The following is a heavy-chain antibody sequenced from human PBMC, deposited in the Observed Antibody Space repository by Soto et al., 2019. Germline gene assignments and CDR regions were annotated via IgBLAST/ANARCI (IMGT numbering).Heavy chain of an antibody. CDR3: ARFAAAAETYPHTTYNWFDP. Sequence: QVQLQESGPGLVKPSETLSLTCTVSGGSISSYYWSWIRHPPGKGLEWIGYIYYSGSTNYNPSLKSRVTISVDTSKNQFSLKLSSVTAADTAVYYCARFAAAAETYPHTTYNWFDPWGQGTLVTVSS. CDR1: GGSISSYY. CDR2: IYYSGST. J-gene: IGHJ5*02. V-gene: IGHV4-59*08. D-gene: IGHD6-13*01.